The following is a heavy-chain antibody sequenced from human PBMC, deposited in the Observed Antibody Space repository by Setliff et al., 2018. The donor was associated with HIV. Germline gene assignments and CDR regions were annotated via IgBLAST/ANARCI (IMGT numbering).Heavy chain of an antibody. CDR1: GYSITSGYY. Sequence: PSETLSLTCAVSGYSITSGYYWGWIRQSPGRGLEWIGEISYSGSTVYNPSLKSRVTMSVDASKNLVSLNLNSVTAADTAVYYCTRRDVSPVWFGQFDYWGQGILVTVSS. CDR3: TRRDVSPVWFGQFDY. D-gene: IGHD3-10*01. J-gene: IGHJ4*02. V-gene: IGHV4-38-2*01. CDR2: ISYSGST.